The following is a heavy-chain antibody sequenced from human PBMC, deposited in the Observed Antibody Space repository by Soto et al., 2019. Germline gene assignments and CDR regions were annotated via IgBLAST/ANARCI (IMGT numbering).Heavy chain of an antibody. CDR2: IKEDGSEK. J-gene: IGHJ4*02. V-gene: IGHV3-7*01. CDR3: AKEYR. Sequence: EVQLVESGGGLVQPGGSLRLSCTASGFTFSNHWMSWVRQAPGKGLERVASIKEDGSEKYYVDSVKGRFTISRDNAKNSLYLQMNSLRDEDTAVYYCAKEYRWGQGTLVTVSS. CDR1: GFTFSNHW. D-gene: IGHD1-26*01.